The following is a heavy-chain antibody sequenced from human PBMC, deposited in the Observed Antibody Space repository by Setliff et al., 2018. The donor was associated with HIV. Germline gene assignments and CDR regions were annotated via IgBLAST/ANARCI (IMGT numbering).Heavy chain of an antibody. V-gene: IGHV4-34*01. CDR1: GTSFSDYY. Sequence: PSETLSLTCAVYGTSFSDYYWTWIRQPPGKGLEWIGEVNHSGTTNYNTSLKSRVTISGDTSKKQFSLKLRSVTAADTAVYYCARDRRSIFGVDTKNWFDPWGQGTLVTVSS. D-gene: IGHD3-3*01. CDR2: VNHSGTT. J-gene: IGHJ5*02. CDR3: ARDRRSIFGVDTKNWFDP.